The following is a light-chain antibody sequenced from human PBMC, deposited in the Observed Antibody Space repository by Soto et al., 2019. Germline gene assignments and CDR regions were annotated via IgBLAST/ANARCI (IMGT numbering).Light chain of an antibody. J-gene: IGLJ1*01. CDR2: TTN. Sequence: QCELKPAPSASGTPGRRGTISCSGSSSNIGSGFVYWYQHLPGTAPKLLISTTNERPSGVPDRFSGSKSGTSASLAISGLRSEDEADYYCCSYAGRYTYVFGTGTKVTVL. V-gene: IGLV1-47*02. CDR3: CSYAGRYTYV. CDR1: SSNIGSGF.